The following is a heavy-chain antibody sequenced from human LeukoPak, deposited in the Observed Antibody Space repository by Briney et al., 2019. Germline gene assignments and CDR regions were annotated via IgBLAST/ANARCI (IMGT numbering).Heavy chain of an antibody. Sequence: SETLSLTCAVYGGSFSGYYWSWIRQPPGKGLEWIGSIYYSGSTYYNPSLKSRVTISVDTSKNQFSLKLSSVTAADTAVYYCARELIAVVTGTMTYWGQGTLVTVSS. J-gene: IGHJ4*02. CDR2: IYYSGST. CDR3: ARELIAVVTGTMTY. V-gene: IGHV4-34*01. CDR1: GGSFSGYY. D-gene: IGHD1-7*01.